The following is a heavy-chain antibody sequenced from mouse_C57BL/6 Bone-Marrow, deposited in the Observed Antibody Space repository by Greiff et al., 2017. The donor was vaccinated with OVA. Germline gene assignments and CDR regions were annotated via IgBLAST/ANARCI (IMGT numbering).Heavy chain of an antibody. D-gene: IGHD2-5*01. Sequence: QVQLQQSGAELVRPGASVTLSCKASGYTFTDYEMHWVKQTPVHGLEWIGAIDPETGGTAYNQKFKGKAILTADTSSSTAYMELRSLTSEDSAVYYCTRSYSNYGDFDYWGQGTTPTVSS. J-gene: IGHJ2*01. CDR2: IDPETGGT. CDR1: GYTFTDYE. CDR3: TRSYSNYGDFDY. V-gene: IGHV1-15*01.